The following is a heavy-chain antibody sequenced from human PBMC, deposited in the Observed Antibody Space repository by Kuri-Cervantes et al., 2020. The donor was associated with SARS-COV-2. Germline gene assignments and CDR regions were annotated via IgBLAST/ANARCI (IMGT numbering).Heavy chain of an antibody. Sequence: GGFLRISFAASGLTFSSNWMSWVRQAPGKGLEWVANIRQDGSEEYYVDSVKGRFTISRDNAKNSLYLQMNSLRAEDTAVYYCARGGAIFDYWGQGTLVTVSS. CDR1: GLTFSSNW. V-gene: IGHV3-7*01. J-gene: IGHJ4*02. D-gene: IGHD1-26*01. CDR2: IRQDGSEE. CDR3: ARGGAIFDY.